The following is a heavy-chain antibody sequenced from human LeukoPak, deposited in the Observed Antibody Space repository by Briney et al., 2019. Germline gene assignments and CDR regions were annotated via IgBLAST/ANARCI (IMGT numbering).Heavy chain of an antibody. J-gene: IGHJ4*02. Sequence: GASVKVSCKASGYTFTGYDINWVRQATGQGLEWMGWMNPKSGNTGYAQKFQGRVTMTRNTSISTAYMELSSLRSDDTAEYYCARALSYYYRSGPDYWGQGTLVTVYS. CDR2: MNPKSGNT. D-gene: IGHD3-10*01. CDR1: GYTFTGYD. CDR3: ARALSYYYRSGPDY. V-gene: IGHV1-8*01.